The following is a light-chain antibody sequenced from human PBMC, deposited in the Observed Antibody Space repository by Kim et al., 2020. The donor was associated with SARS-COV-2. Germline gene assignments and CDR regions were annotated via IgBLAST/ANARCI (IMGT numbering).Light chain of an antibody. Sequence: DIQMTQSPSTLSAFVGDRVTITCRASQSISDWLAWYQQKPGKAPQVLIYRASKLETEVSSRFSGSGAGTEFTLTISGLQPDDFATYYCQQYYSQSRTFGQGTKVDIK. V-gene: IGKV1-5*03. CDR2: RAS. CDR1: QSISDW. CDR3: QQYYSQSRT. J-gene: IGKJ1*01.